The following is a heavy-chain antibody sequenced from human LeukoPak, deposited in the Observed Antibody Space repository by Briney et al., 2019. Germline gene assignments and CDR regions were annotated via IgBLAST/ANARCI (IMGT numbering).Heavy chain of an antibody. CDR3: ARDSPSPRLQAVSGTNYFDY. CDR2: NYAGGST. Sequence: GGSLRLSCAVSGFTVNSKYMSWVRQAPGKGLEWVSINYAGGSTYYADSVRGRFTISRDNSKNTLYLQMNSLRAADAAVYYCARDSPSPRLQAVSGTNYFDYWGQGTLVAVSS. D-gene: IGHD6-19*01. V-gene: IGHV3-66*02. J-gene: IGHJ4*02. CDR1: GFTVNSKY.